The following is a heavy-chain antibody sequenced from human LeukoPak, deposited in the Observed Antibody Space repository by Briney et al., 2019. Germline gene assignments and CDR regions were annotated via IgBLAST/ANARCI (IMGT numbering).Heavy chain of an antibody. CDR2: ISGYNGNT. D-gene: IGHD3-10*01. Sequence: ASVKVSCKASGYIFSSYAISRVRQAPGQGLEWMGWISGYNGNTDYARNLQGRITMTTDTSTTTFYMELRSLRSDDTAVYYCAREGYYYASGTFSRPGYFDLWGRGTLVTVSS. CDR3: AREGYYYASGTFSRPGYFDL. CDR1: GYIFSSYA. V-gene: IGHV1-18*01. J-gene: IGHJ2*01.